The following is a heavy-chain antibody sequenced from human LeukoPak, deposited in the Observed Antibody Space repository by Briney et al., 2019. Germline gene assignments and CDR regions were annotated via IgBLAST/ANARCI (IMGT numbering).Heavy chain of an antibody. J-gene: IGHJ4*02. CDR3: ARVPITMVRGVTAFDY. CDR1: GGSISSGGYC. V-gene: IGHV4-31*03. CDR2: IYYSGST. D-gene: IGHD3-10*01. Sequence: SQTLSLTCTVSGGSISSGGYCWSWIRQHRGRGLEWIGYIYYSGSTYYNPSLKSRVTISVDTSKNQFSLKPSSVAAADTAVYYCARVPITMVRGVTAFDYWGQGTLVTVSS.